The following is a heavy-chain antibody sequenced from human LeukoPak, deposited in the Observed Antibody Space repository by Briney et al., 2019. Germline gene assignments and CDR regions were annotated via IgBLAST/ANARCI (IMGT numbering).Heavy chain of an antibody. CDR1: GFTFSSYT. CDR3: ATEGRSTTPGY. CDR2: ISSSRTSI. J-gene: IGHJ4*02. Sequence: GGSLRLSCGASGFTFSSYTMIWVRQAPGMGLEWVSSISSSRTSIYYADSVKGRFTISRDNAKNSLYLHMNSLRAEDTSVYYCATEGRSTTPGYWGQGTLVIVSS. D-gene: IGHD6-13*01. V-gene: IGHV3-21*01.